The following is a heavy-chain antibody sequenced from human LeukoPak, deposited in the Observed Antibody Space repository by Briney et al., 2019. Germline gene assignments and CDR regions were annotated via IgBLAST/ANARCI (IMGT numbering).Heavy chain of an antibody. CDR2: IYHSGST. D-gene: IGHD6-19*01. Sequence: SQTLSLTCAVSGGSVSSGGYSWSWIRQPPGKGLEWIVYIYHSGSTYYNPSLKSRVTISVDRSKNQFSLKLSSVTAADTAVYYCARADGQWLGKIDYWGQGTLVTVSS. CDR1: GGSVSSGGYS. J-gene: IGHJ4*02. V-gene: IGHV4-30-2*01. CDR3: ARADGQWLGKIDY.